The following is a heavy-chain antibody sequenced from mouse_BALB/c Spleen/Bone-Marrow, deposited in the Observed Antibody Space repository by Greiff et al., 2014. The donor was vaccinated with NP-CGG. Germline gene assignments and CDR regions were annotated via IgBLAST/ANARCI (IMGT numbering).Heavy chain of an antibody. Sequence: VKLVESGAELARPGASVKLSCKASGYTFTSYWVQWVKQRPGQGLQWIGAIYPGDGDNTYTQNFRGKAPLTAAKSSNTAYMHLSSLTSEDSAVYFCASPYGDYDAMDYWGQGTSVTVSS. CDR2: IYPGDGDN. V-gene: IGHV1-87*01. J-gene: IGHJ4*01. CDR1: GYTFTSYW. D-gene: IGHD2-13*01. CDR3: ASPYGDYDAMDY.